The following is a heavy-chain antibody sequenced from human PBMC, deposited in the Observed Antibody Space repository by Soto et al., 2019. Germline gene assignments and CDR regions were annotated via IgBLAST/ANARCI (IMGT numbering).Heavy chain of an antibody. CDR3: ARERGTDYSTLGSFDY. CDR1: GFTFSSYA. V-gene: IGHV3-30-3*01. CDR2: ISYDGSNK. J-gene: IGHJ4*02. Sequence: GSLRLSCAASGFTFSSYAMHWVRQAPGKGLKWVAVISYDGSNKYYADSVKGRFTISRDNSKNTLYLQMNSLRAEDTAVYYCARERGTDYSTLGSFDYWGQGTLVTVSS. D-gene: IGHD4-4*01.